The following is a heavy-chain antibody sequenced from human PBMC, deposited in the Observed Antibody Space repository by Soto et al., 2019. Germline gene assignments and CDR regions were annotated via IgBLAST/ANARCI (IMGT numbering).Heavy chain of an antibody. CDR1: GFTFSSYS. Sequence: EVQLVESGGGLVKPGGSLRLSCAASGFTFSSYSMDWVRQAPGRGLEWVSTISSSSSYIYYADSVKGRFTISRDNAKKSLYLQMNSLRAEDTAMYYCARDEADDAFDIWGQGTMVTVSS. D-gene: IGHD2-15*01. CDR3: ARDEADDAFDI. V-gene: IGHV3-21*01. J-gene: IGHJ3*02. CDR2: ISSSSSYI.